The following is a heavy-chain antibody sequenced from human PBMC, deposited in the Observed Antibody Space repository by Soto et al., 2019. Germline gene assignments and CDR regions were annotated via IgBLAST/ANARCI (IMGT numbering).Heavy chain of an antibody. CDR3: ARARPYGSGSSYNYHYYGMDV. CDR1: GYTFTRYD. V-gene: IGHV1-46*01. J-gene: IGHJ6*02. D-gene: IGHD3-10*01. CDR2: INPSGGST. Sequence: QVQLVQSGAEVKKPGASVKVSCKAFGYTFTRYDMHWVRQAPGQGLEWMGIINPSGGSTSYAQKFRGRVTMTRDTSTSTVYMELSSRRSEDTAVYYCARARPYGSGSSYNYHYYGMDVWGQGTTVTVSS.